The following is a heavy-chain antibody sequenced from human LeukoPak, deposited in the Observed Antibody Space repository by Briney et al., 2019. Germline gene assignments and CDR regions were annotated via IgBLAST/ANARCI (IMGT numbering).Heavy chain of an antibody. CDR1: GGTFSSYA. D-gene: IGHD3-9*01. J-gene: IGHJ5*02. CDR3: ARSRRLLRYFDWTSPEADWFDP. Sequence: SVKVSCKASGGTFSSYAISWVRQAPGQGLEWMGGIIPIFATANYAQKFQGRVTITTDESTSTAYMELSSLRSEDTAVYYCARSRRLLRYFDWTSPEADWFDPWGQGTLVTVSS. V-gene: IGHV1-69*05. CDR2: IIPIFATA.